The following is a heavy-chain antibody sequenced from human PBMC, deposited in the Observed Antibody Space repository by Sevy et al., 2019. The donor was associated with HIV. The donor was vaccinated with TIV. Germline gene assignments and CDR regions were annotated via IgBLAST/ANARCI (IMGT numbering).Heavy chain of an antibody. D-gene: IGHD3-3*01. Sequence: SETLSLTCTVSGGSISSYYWSWIRQPPGKGLEWIGYIYYSGSTNYNPSLKSRVTISVDTSKNQFSRKLSSVTAADTAVYYCARGFTYYDFWSGGGWFDPWGQGTLVTVSS. CDR2: IYYSGST. V-gene: IGHV4-59*01. CDR3: ARGFTYYDFWSGGGWFDP. CDR1: GGSISSYY. J-gene: IGHJ5*02.